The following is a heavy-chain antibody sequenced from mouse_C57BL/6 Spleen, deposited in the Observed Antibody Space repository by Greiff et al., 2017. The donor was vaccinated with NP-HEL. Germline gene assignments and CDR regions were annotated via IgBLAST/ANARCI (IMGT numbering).Heavy chain of an antibody. J-gene: IGHJ1*03. V-gene: IGHV6-6*01. CDR2: IRNKANNHAT. D-gene: IGHD1-1*01. CDR3: TRQRTTVVARYFDV. CDR1: GFTFSDAW. Sequence: EVQLQESGGGLVQPGGSMKLSCAASGFTFSDAWMDWVRQSPEKGLEWVAEIRNKANNHATYYAESVKGRFTISRDDSKSSVYLQMNSLRAEDTGIYYCTRQRTTVVARYFDVWGTGTTVTVSS.